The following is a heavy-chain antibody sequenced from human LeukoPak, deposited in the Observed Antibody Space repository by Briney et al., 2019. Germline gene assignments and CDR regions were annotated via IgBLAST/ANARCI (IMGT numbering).Heavy chain of an antibody. CDR3: ARDREEWCMLPPCDAFDI. CDR1: GFTFSSYA. CDR2: ISYDGSNK. Sequence: PGGSLRLSCAASGFTFSSYAMHWVRQAPGKGLEWVAVISYDGSNKYYADSVKGRFTISRDNSKNTLYLQMNSLRSEDTAVYYCARDREEWCMLPPCDAFDIWGQGTMVTVSS. D-gene: IGHD2-8*01. J-gene: IGHJ3*02. V-gene: IGHV3-30*04.